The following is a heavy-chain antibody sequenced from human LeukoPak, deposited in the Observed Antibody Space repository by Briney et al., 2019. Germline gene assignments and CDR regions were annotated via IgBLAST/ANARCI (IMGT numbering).Heavy chain of an antibody. Sequence: SETLSLTCAVSGGSISSSNWWSWVRQPPGKGLEWTGVSYHSGSPNYNTYLKSRVTIAVDKYKNQISLQLSSVSAADTAVYYCARHPSQSLAARLACATKYYFDYWGQGTLVTVSS. CDR2: SYHSGSP. J-gene: IGHJ4*02. CDR1: GGSISSSNW. CDR3: ARHPSQSLAARLACATKYYFDY. V-gene: IGHV4-4*02. D-gene: IGHD6-6*01.